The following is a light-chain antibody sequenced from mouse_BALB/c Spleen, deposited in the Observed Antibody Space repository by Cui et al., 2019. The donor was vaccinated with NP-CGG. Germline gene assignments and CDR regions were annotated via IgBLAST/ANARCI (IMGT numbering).Light chain of an antibody. CDR1: TGAVIISNY. CDR2: GTN. J-gene: IGLJ1*01. V-gene: IGLV1*01. CDR3: ALWYSNHWV. Sequence: HAVVTQDSALPTSPGETVTLTCRSSTGAVIISNYANWVQEKPDHLFTGLIGGTNNRAPGVPARFSGSLIGDKAALTITGAQTEDEALYFCALWYSNHWVFGGGTKLTVL.